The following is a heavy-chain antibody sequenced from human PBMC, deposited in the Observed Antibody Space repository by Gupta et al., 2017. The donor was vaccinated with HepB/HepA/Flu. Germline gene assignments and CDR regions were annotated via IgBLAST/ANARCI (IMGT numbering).Heavy chain of an antibody. CDR2: INPNGGST. CDR3: AREGGGFFDY. D-gene: IGHD3-16*01. V-gene: IGHV1-46*04. Sequence: QVQLVQSGVEVKKSGASVRISCKASGYTFTKYYIHWVRLAPGQGPDYIGIINPNGGSTKNAEKLQGRVTMTRDTSTNTVYLDLSSLRSDDTAVDYCAREGGGFFDYWGQGTLVVVSS. CDR1: GYTFTKYY. J-gene: IGHJ4*02.